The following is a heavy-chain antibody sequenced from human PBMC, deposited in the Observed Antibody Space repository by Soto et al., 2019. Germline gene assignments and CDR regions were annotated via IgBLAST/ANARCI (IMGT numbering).Heavy chain of an antibody. CDR2: ITSDGKSK. D-gene: IGHD3-9*01. CDR1: CDSLYIQG. V-gene: IGHV3-74*01. Sequence: LGSAACCDSLYIQGVDWVRQAQVKGGVWVSRITSDGKSKAYAESVKAPFAMSRDNANNTVYLQMNGLTVEDTAVYYVARESGDWFLNCFDTPGQGTLVTVSS. CDR3: ARESGDWFLNCFDT. J-gene: IGHJ5*02.